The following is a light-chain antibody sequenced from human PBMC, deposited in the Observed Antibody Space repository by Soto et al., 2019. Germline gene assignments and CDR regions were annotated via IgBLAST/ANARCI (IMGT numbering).Light chain of an antibody. CDR1: QGIRND. J-gene: IGKJ1*01. Sequence: AIQMTSSPSSLSASVGDRVTITCRASQGIRNDLGWYQQKPGKAPKLLIYAASSLQSGVLSRFRGSGSGTDFTLTISSLQPDDFATYYCLQDYNYPRPFGQGTKVEIK. CDR3: LQDYNYPRP. CDR2: AAS. V-gene: IGKV1-6*01.